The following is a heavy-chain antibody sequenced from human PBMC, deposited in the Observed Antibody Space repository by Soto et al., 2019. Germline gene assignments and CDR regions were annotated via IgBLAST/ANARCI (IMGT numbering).Heavy chain of an antibody. CDR3: ALQAVHN. Sequence: QVQLVESGGGVVQPGRSLRLSCAASGFTFSSYGMRWVRQAPGKGLEWVAVISYDGSNKYYADSLKGRFTISRDNSKNTLYLQMNSLRAEDTAVYYCALQAVHNWGQGTLVTVSS. J-gene: IGHJ4*02. CDR1: GFTFSSYG. V-gene: IGHV3-30*03. CDR2: ISYDGSNK.